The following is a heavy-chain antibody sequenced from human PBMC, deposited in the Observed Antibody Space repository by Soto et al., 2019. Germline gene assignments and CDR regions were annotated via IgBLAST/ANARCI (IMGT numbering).Heavy chain of an antibody. J-gene: IGHJ6*02. Sequence: QVQLVQSGAEVKKPGSSVKVSCKASGGTFSSYAISWVRQAPGQGLEWMGGIIPIFGTANYAQKLQGRVTITADKSTSTAYMELSSLRSEDTAVYYCARAYYYDSSGRYYYYYYGMDVWGQGTTGTVSS. CDR1: GGTFSSYA. V-gene: IGHV1-69*06. CDR3: ARAYYYDSSGRYYYYYYGMDV. CDR2: IIPIFGTA. D-gene: IGHD3-22*01.